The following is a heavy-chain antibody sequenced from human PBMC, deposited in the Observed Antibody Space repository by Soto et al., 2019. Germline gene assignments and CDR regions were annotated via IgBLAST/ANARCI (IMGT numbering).Heavy chain of an antibody. V-gene: IGHV4-39*01. CDR2: IYYSGST. CDR3: ARHTTVVNSRQTFDY. D-gene: IGHD2-15*01. CDR1: GGSISSSSYY. J-gene: IGHJ4*02. Sequence: SETLSVTCTVSGGSISSSSYYWGWIRQPPGKGLEWIGSIYYSGSTYYNPSLKSRVTISVDTSKNQFSLKLSSVTAADTAVYYCARHTTVVNSRQTFDYWGQGTLVTVSS.